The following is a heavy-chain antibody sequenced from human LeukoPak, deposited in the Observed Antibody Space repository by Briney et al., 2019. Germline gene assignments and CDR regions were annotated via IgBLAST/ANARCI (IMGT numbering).Heavy chain of an antibody. D-gene: IGHD2-8*01. CDR2: INPSGGST. CDR3: ARDVVRRRGWYFEY. CDR1: GYTFTSYY. Sequence: ASVKVSCKASGYTFTSYYMHWVRQAPGQGLEWIGIINPSGGSTNYPHKFQGITTMTRDISTRTVYMELRSLRSEDTAVYYCARDVVRRRGWYFEYWGQGTVVTVSS. J-gene: IGHJ4*02. V-gene: IGHV1-46*01.